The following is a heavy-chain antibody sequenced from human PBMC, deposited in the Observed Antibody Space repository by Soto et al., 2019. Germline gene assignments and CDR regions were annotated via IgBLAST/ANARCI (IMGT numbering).Heavy chain of an antibody. CDR1: GDSISNYY. J-gene: IGHJ4*02. Sequence: SETLSLTCTVSGDSISNYYWSWIRQPAGKGMEWIGRIHTTENTNYNPSLRSRVTMSVDTSNNQFSLKLTSLTAADTAVYYCARALTSAAGLYFDYWGQGTLVTVSA. V-gene: IGHV4-4*07. CDR2: IHTTENT. D-gene: IGHD6-13*01. CDR3: ARALTSAAGLYFDY.